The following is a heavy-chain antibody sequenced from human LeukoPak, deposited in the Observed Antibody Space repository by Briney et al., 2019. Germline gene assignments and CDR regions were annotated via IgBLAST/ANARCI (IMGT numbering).Heavy chain of an antibody. CDR2: IYYIGTT. V-gene: IGHV4-39*07. CDR1: GGSISSSSYY. CDR3: ARDSRVHYYDSSAGYFDL. D-gene: IGHD3-22*01. Sequence: PSETLSLTCTVSGGSISSSSYYWGWIRQPPGKGLEWIGSIYYIGTTYYTPSLKSRVALSVDTSKNQFSLKLSSVTAADTAVYYCARDSRVHYYDSSAGYFDLWGRGTLVTVSS. J-gene: IGHJ2*01.